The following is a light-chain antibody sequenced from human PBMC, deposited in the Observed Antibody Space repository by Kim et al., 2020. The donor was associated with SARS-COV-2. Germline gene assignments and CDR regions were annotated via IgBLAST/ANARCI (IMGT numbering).Light chain of an antibody. CDR2: GSS. CDR3: QQYNNWPRT. V-gene: IGKV3D-15*01. CDR1: QSVGSN. J-gene: IGKJ2*01. Sequence: ETVMTQSPDTLSVSPGERVTVSCRASQSVGSNLAWYQHKSGQAPRLLIYGSSTVAAGVPARFSGSGSGTEFALTISSLQSEDFVVYYCQQYNNWPRTFGQGTKLEIK.